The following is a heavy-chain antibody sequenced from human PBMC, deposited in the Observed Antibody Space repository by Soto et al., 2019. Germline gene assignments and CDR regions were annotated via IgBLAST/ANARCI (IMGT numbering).Heavy chain of an antibody. CDR3: ARMETVTTLHFDY. D-gene: IGHD4-17*01. J-gene: IGHJ4*02. Sequence: QVQLQESGPGLVKPSQTLSLTCTVSGGSISSGGYYWSWIRQHPGKGLEWIGYIYYSGSTYYNPSLRSRVTISVDTSKNQFSLKLSSVTAADTAVYYCARMETVTTLHFDYWGQGTLVTVSS. CDR1: GGSISSGGYY. CDR2: IYYSGST. V-gene: IGHV4-31*03.